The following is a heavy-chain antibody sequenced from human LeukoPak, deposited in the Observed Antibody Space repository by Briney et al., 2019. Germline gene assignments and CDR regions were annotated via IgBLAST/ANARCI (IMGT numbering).Heavy chain of an antibody. V-gene: IGHV1-3*01. CDR2: INAGNGNT. CDR1: GYTFTSYA. Sequence: ASVKVSCKASGYTFTSYAMHWVRQAPGQRLEWMGWINAGNGNTKYSQKFQGRVTITRDTSASTAYMELSSLRSEDTAVYYCARDRTGIAAAAFDYWGQGTLVTVSS. J-gene: IGHJ4*02. CDR3: ARDRTGIAAAAFDY. D-gene: IGHD6-13*01.